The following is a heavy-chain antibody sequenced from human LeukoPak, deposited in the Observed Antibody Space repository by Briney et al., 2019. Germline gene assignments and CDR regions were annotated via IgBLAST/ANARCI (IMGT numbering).Heavy chain of an antibody. J-gene: IGHJ6*03. CDR1: GGSFSGYY. CDR3: ARWRLVPAARSYYYYMDV. D-gene: IGHD2-2*01. Sequence: SETLSLTCAVYGGSFSGYYWSWIRQPPGKGLEWIGEINHSGSTNYNPSLKSRVTISVDTSKNQFSLKLSSVTAADTAVYYCARWRLVPAARSYYYYMDVWGKGTTVTISS. CDR2: INHSGST. V-gene: IGHV4-34*01.